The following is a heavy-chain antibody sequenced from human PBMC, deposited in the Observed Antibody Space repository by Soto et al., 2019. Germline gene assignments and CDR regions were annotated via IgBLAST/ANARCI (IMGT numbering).Heavy chain of an antibody. D-gene: IGHD6-13*01. CDR1: GGSITSTNW. J-gene: IGHJ3*02. Sequence: QVQLQESGPGLVKPSGTLSLTCAVSGGSITSTNWWTWVRQPPGKGLEWIGEIYHSGTTNYNPSLESRVTISVDKSKNQFSLRRSSVTAADTAVYYCASIIADTDAFDIWGQGTMVTVSS. CDR2: IYHSGTT. CDR3: ASIIADTDAFDI. V-gene: IGHV4-4*02.